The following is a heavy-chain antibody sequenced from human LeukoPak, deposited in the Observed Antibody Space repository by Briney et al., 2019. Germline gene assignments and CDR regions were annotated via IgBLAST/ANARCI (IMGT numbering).Heavy chain of an antibody. CDR1: GYTFTSYG. D-gene: IGHD3-10*01. Sequence: GASVKVSCKASGYTFTSYGISWVRQAPGQGLEWMGWISAYNGNTNYAQKLQVRVTMTTDTSTSTAYMELRSLRSDDTAVYYCARGSSYYSYYYYYYMDVWGKGTTVTVSS. CDR3: ARGSSYYSYYYYYYMDV. V-gene: IGHV1-18*01. J-gene: IGHJ6*03. CDR2: ISAYNGNT.